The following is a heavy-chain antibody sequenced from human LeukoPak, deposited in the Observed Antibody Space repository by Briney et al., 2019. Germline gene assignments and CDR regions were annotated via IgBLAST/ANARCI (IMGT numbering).Heavy chain of an antibody. Sequence: PGRSLRLSCAASGFTFSSYATHWVRQAPGKGLEWVAVISYDGSNKYYADSVKGRFTISRDNSKNTLYLQMNSLRAEDTAVYYCARGTLPTYYYYGMDVWGQGTTVTVSS. CDR1: GFTFSSYA. CDR3: ARGTLPTYYYYGMDV. J-gene: IGHJ6*02. CDR2: ISYDGSNK. D-gene: IGHD1-14*01. V-gene: IGHV3-30-3*01.